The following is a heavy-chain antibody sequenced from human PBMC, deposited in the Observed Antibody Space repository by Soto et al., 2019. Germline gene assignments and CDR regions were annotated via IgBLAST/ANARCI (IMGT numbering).Heavy chain of an antibody. D-gene: IGHD1-1*01. CDR3: YRDLQAGTDNVNWFAP. V-gene: IGHV3-30*04. CDR1: GXXXXRXA. CDR2: IAYYGSNR. J-gene: IGHJ5*02. Sequence: QVQLVESGGGVVQPGXSLXXSCVXXGXXXXRXAMHWVRQAPGKGLEWVAVIAYYGSNRWYEDSAKGRFTFSRDNSKTTVYLQMSSQSGEDTAVYYCYRDLQAGTDNVNWFAPWGQGTLVTVSS.